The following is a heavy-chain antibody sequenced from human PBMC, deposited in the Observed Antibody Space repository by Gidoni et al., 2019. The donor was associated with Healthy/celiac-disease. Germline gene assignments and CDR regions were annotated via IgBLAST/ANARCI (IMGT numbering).Heavy chain of an antibody. Sequence: QVQLVQSGAEVKKPGASVKVSCKASGYTFTSYAMHWVRQAPGQRLEWMGWINAGNGNTKYSQKFQGRVTITRDTSASTAYMELSSLRSEDTAVYYCARDWWGIAAVFDYWGQGTLVTVSS. CDR1: GYTFTSYA. CDR3: ARDWWGIAAVFDY. J-gene: IGHJ4*02. CDR2: INAGNGNT. D-gene: IGHD6-25*01. V-gene: IGHV1-3*01.